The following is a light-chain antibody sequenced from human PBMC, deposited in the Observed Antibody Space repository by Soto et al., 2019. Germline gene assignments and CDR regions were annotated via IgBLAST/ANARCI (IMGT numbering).Light chain of an antibody. CDR3: QQAYSFPIT. V-gene: IGKV1-9*01. J-gene: IGKJ5*01. CDR2: AAS. CDR1: QGISSY. Sequence: IQLTQSPSSLSASVGDRVTITCRASQGISSYLVWYQQKPGKAPKLLIYAASTLQSGVPSRFSGSGSGTDFTLSINSLQPEDFATYYCQQAYSFPITFGQGTRLEIK.